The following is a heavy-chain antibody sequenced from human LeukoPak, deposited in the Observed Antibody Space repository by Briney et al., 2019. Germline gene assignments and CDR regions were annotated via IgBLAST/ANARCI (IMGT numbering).Heavy chain of an antibody. J-gene: IGHJ4*02. CDR2: MNPNNGKT. Sequence: ASVKVSCKASGYIFTSLDINWVRQAPGQGLEWMGWMNPNNGKTAYAQKFQGRVTITRNTAITTAYMELSSLRSDDTAVYYCARGDVSGGGLYYFNSWGQGTLVTVSS. CDR1: GYIFTSLD. D-gene: IGHD2-8*02. CDR3: ARGDVSGGGLYYFNS. V-gene: IGHV1-8*03.